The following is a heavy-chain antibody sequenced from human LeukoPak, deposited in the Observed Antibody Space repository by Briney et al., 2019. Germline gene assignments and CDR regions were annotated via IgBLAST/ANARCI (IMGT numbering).Heavy chain of an antibody. CDR2: IKQDGSEK. V-gene: IGHV3-7*03. Sequence: GGSLRLSCAASGFSFDLYWLAWVRQAPGKGLEWVANIKQDGSEKYYVDSVKGRFTISRDNAKNSLYLQMNSLRAEDTAVYYCARDGTDILTGYYLGMDVWGKGTTVTVSS. CDR3: ARDGTDILTGYYLGMDV. J-gene: IGHJ6*04. D-gene: IGHD3-9*01. CDR1: GFSFDLYW.